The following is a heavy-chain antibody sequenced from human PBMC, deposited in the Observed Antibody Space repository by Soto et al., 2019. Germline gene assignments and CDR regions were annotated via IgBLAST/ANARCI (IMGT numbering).Heavy chain of an antibody. CDR3: ARGVGSGTYYNQYNWFDP. CDR2: INTYNGNT. D-gene: IGHD3-10*01. Sequence: ASVKVSCKASGYTFTNYGISWVRQAPGQGLEWMGWINTYNGNTNHAQKLQGRVTMTTDTSTSTAYMELRSLRSDNTAVYYCARGVGSGTYYNQYNWFDPWGQGTLVTVSS. V-gene: IGHV1-18*01. CDR1: GYTFTNYG. J-gene: IGHJ5*02.